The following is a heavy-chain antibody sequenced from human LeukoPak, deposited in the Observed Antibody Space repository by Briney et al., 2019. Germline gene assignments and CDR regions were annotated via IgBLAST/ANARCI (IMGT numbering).Heavy chain of an antibody. CDR2: IYYSGST. Sequence: PSETLSLTCTVSGGSISSYYWSWIRQPPGKGLEWIGYIYYSGSTNYNPSLKSRVTISVDTSKNQFSLKLSSVTAADTAVYYCARSVVVVAATPIYYFDYWVQGTLVPVSS. CDR3: ARSVVVVAATPIYYFDY. CDR1: GGSISSYY. J-gene: IGHJ4*02. D-gene: IGHD2-15*01. V-gene: IGHV4-59*01.